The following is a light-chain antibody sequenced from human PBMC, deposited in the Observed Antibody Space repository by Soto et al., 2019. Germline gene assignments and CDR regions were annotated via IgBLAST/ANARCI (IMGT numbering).Light chain of an antibody. CDR3: QQANSFPIT. V-gene: IGKV3-20*01. Sequence: EIVLTQSPGTPSLSPGERVTLSCRASRSVSGSYLAWYQQKPGQAPRVLIYSASLRATGIPDRFSGSGSGTDFSLTISSLQPEDFATYYCQQANSFPITFGQGTRLEIK. CDR1: RSVSGSY. J-gene: IGKJ5*01. CDR2: SAS.